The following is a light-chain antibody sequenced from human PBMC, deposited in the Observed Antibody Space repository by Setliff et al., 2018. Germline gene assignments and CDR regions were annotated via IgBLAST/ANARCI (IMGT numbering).Light chain of an antibody. CDR3: SSYTSSSTLDWV. J-gene: IGLJ3*02. Sequence: QSALTQPASVSGSPGQSITISCTGTSSDVGGYNYVSWYQQHPGKAPKLMIYDVSTRPSGVSNRFSGSKSGNTASLTISGLQAEDDADYYCSSYTSSSTLDWVFGGGTKVTVL. CDR1: SSDVGGYNY. CDR2: DVS. V-gene: IGLV2-14*01.